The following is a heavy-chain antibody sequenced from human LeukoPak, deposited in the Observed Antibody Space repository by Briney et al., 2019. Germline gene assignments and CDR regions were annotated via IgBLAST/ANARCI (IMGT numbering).Heavy chain of an antibody. CDR3: ARVPDDYGDYYLDY. CDR1: GFTFSSYW. CDR2: IKQDGSEK. D-gene: IGHD4-17*01. V-gene: IGHV3-7*01. J-gene: IGHJ4*02. Sequence: GGSLRLSCAASGFTFSSYWMSWVRQAPGKGLEWVANIKQDGSEKYYVDSVKGRFTISRDNAKNSLYLQMNSLRAEDTAVYYCARVPDDYGDYYLDYWGQGTLVTVSS.